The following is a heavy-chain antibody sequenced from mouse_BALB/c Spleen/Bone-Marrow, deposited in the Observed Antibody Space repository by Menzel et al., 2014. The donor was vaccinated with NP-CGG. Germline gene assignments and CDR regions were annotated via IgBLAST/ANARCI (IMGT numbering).Heavy chain of an antibody. D-gene: IGHD4-1*01. J-gene: IGHJ4*01. V-gene: IGHV2-6-7*01. CDR2: VWGDGST. Sequence: QVQLQQSGPGLVAPSQSLSITCTVSGFSLTGYGVNWVRQPPGKGLEWLGMVWGDGSTDYNSALKSRLSISKDNSKSQVFLKMNSLQTDDTARYYCARGLGHYAMDYWGQGTSVTVSS. CDR1: GFSLTGYG. CDR3: ARGLGHYAMDY.